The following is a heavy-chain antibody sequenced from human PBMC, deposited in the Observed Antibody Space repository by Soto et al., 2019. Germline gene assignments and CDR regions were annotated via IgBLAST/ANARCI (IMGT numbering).Heavy chain of an antibody. CDR1: GFSLSTSGVG. CDR3: AHRGLRFLEWLY. CDR2: IYWDDDK. Sequence: QITLKESGPPLVKPTQTLTLTCTFSGFSLSTSGVGVGWIRQPPGKALEWLALIYWDDDKRYSPSLKSRLTITKDTSKNPVVLTMTNMDPVDTATYYCAHRGLRFLEWLYWGQGTLVTVSS. V-gene: IGHV2-5*02. D-gene: IGHD3-3*01. J-gene: IGHJ4*02.